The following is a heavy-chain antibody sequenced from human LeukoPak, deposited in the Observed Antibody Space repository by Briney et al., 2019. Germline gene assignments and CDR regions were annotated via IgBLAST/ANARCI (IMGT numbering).Heavy chain of an antibody. Sequence: ASVKVSCKASGYTFTSYGISWVRQAPGQGLEWMGWISAYNGNTNYAQKLQGRVTMTTDTSTSTAYMELRSLRSDDTAVYYCARGYYDILTGYSPFDYWGQGTLVTVSS. D-gene: IGHD3-9*01. J-gene: IGHJ4*02. V-gene: IGHV1-18*01. CDR2: ISAYNGNT. CDR3: ARGYYDILTGYSPFDY. CDR1: GYTFTSYG.